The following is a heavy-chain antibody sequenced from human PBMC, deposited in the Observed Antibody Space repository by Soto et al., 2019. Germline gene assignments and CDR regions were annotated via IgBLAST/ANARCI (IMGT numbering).Heavy chain of an antibody. Sequence: QVQLQESGPGLVKPSETLSLTCTVSGGSISSYYWSWIRQPAGKGLEWIGRIYTSGTTNYNPSLKSRVTMSVDTSKSQFSLNLTSVTAADTAVYYCARGFGSSWYYFDYWGQGTLVTVSS. J-gene: IGHJ4*02. CDR1: GGSISSYY. CDR3: ARGFGSSWYYFDY. CDR2: IYTSGTT. V-gene: IGHV4-4*07. D-gene: IGHD6-13*01.